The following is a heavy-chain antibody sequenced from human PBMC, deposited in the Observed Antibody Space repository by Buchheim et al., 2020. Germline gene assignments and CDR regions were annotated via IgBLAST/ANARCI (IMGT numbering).Heavy chain of an antibody. CDR1: GVSISSSTYY. D-gene: IGHD1-26*01. Sequence: QVQLQESGPGLVKPSQTLSLTCLVSGVSISSSTYYWSWVRQPAGKGLEYIGRFSSSGTTDYNPSLKSRVTISVDTSKYQFSLRLGSVTATDTAVYYCARGPGIVEVPHYYFADWGQGIL. CDR3: ARGPGIVEVPHYYFAD. V-gene: IGHV4-61*02. CDR2: FSSSGTT. J-gene: IGHJ4*02.